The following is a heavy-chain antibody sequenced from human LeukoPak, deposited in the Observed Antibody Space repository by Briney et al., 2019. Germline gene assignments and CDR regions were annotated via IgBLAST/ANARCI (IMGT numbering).Heavy chain of an antibody. D-gene: IGHD2-8*01. CDR1: GFSLTTSGVG. V-gene: IGHV4-39*07. Sequence: SGPTLVNPTQTLTLTCSFSGFSLTTSGVGVGWIRQPPGKGLEWIGEINHSGSTNYNPSLKSRVTISVDTSKNQFSLKLSSVTAADTAVYYCARGPSYCTNGVCYTRSKYYYYMDVWGKGTTVTVSS. J-gene: IGHJ6*03. CDR2: INHSGST. CDR3: ARGPSYCTNGVCYTRSKYYYYMDV.